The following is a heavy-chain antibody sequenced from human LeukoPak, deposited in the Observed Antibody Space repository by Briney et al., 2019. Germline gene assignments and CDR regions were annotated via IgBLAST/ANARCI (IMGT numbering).Heavy chain of an antibody. Sequence: GGSLRLSCAASGFTFSSYAMSWVRQAPGKGLEWVSAISGSGGSTYYADSVKGRFTISRDNSKNTLYLQMNSLRAEDTAAYYCAKTRGYCSSTSCSPLDYWGQGTLVTVSS. CDR2: ISGSGGST. V-gene: IGHV3-23*01. D-gene: IGHD2-2*03. CDR1: GFTFSSYA. J-gene: IGHJ4*02. CDR3: AKTRGYCSSTSCSPLDY.